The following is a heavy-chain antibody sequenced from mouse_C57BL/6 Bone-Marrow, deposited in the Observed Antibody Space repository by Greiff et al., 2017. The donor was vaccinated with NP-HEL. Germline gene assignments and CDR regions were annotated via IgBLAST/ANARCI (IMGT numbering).Heavy chain of an antibody. CDR2: IYPGDGDT. V-gene: IGHV1-80*01. J-gene: IGHJ1*03. CDR1: GYAFSSYW. CDR3: ASTFYYDYDWYFDV. D-gene: IGHD2-4*01. Sequence: QVQLQQSGAELVKPGASVKISCKASGYAFSSYWMNWVKQRPGKGLEWIGQIYPGDGDTNSNGKFKGKATLTADKSSSTAYMQLSSLTSEDSAVYFCASTFYYDYDWYFDVWGTGTTVTVSS.